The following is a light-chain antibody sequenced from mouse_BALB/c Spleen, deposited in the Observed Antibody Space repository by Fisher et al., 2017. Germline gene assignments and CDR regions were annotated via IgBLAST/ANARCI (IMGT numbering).Light chain of an antibody. Sequence: IVLTQSPAIMSASPGEKVTITCSASSSVSYMHWFQQKPGTSPKLWIYGTSNLASGVPARFSGSGSGTSYSLTISRMEAEDAATYYCQQRSSYPLTFGAGTKLELK. V-gene: IGKV4-57*01. CDR3: QQRSSYPLT. CDR2: GTS. J-gene: IGKJ5*01. CDR1: SSVSY.